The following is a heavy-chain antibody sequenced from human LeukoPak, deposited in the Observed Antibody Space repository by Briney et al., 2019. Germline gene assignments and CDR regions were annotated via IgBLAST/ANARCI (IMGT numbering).Heavy chain of an antibody. CDR3: ARSARSTDDY. V-gene: IGHV4-39*07. Sequence: SETLSLTCTVSGGSISSSSDYWGWIRQPPGKGLEWIGSIYYSGSTYYNPSLKSRVTISVDTSKNQFSLKLSSVTAADTAVYYCARSARSTDDYWGQGTLVTVSS. CDR1: GGSISSSSDY. CDR2: IYYSGST. J-gene: IGHJ4*02. D-gene: IGHD1-14*01.